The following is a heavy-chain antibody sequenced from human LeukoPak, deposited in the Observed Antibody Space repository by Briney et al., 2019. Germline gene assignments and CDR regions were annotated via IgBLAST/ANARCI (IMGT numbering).Heavy chain of an antibody. D-gene: IGHD5-12*01. Sequence: GASVTVSCKASGYTFTSYGISWVRQAPGQGLEWMGWISAYNGNTNYAQKLQGRVTMTTDTSTSTAYMELRSLRSDDTAVYYCARVVATMGVNWFDPWGQGTLVTVSS. J-gene: IGHJ5*02. CDR2: ISAYNGNT. CDR1: GYTFTSYG. V-gene: IGHV1-18*01. CDR3: ARVVATMGVNWFDP.